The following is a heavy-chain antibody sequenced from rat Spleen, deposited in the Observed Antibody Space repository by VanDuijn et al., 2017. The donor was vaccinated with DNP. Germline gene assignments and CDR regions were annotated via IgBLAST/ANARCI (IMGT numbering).Heavy chain of an antibody. CDR2: ISYDGGST. CDR3: KTARDSYAHVTSYFDY. J-gene: IGHJ2*01. V-gene: IGHV5-31*01. Sequence: EVQLVESGGGPVQPGRSLKLSCVASGFIFSNYWMTWIRQAPGKGLEWVASISYDGGSTYYRDSVKGRFTISRDNAKSTLYLQMDSLRSEDTATYYCKTARDSYAHVTSYFDYWGQGVMVTVSS. CDR1: GFIFSNYW. D-gene: IGHD1-12*01.